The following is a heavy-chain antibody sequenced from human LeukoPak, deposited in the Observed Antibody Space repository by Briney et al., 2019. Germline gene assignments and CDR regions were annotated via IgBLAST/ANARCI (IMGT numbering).Heavy chain of an antibody. J-gene: IGHJ4*02. D-gene: IGHD3-10*01. CDR3: AYGSGSYYRIDY. V-gene: IGHV1-2*06. Sequence: ASVKVSCKAPGYTFTVYYMHWVRQAPGQGLEWMGRINPNSGGTNYAQKFQGRVTMTRDTSISTAYMELSRLRSDDTAVYYCAYGSGSYYRIDYWGQGTLVTVSS. CDR1: GYTFTVYY. CDR2: INPNSGGT.